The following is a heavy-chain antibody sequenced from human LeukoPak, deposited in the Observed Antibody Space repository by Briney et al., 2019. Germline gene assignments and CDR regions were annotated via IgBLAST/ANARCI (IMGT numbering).Heavy chain of an antibody. V-gene: IGHV3-30-3*01. CDR3: AREYSGALYDFGLGAFDI. J-gene: IGHJ3*02. D-gene: IGHD3-3*01. Sequence: GGSLRLSCAASGFTFSSYAMHWVRQAPCKGLEWVAVISYDGSNKYYADSVKGRFTISRDNSKNTLYLQMNSLRAEDTAVYYCAREYSGALYDFGLGAFDIWGQGTMVTVSS. CDR2: ISYDGSNK. CDR1: GFTFSSYA.